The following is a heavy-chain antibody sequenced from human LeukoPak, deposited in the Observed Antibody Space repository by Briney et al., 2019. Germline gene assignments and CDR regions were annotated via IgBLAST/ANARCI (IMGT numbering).Heavy chain of an antibody. Sequence: SETLSLTCTVSGGSISSYYWSWIRQPAGKGLEWIGRIYTSGSTNYNPSLKSRVTISVDTSKNQLSLKLSSVTAADTAVYYCARVSVYYYDSSGYLDDYWGQGTLVTVSS. J-gene: IGHJ4*02. CDR1: GGSISSYY. D-gene: IGHD3-22*01. CDR3: ARVSVYYYDSSGYLDDY. V-gene: IGHV4-4*07. CDR2: IYTSGST.